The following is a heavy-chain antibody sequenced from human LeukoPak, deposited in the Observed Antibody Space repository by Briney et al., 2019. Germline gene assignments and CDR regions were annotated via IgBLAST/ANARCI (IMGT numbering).Heavy chain of an antibody. D-gene: IGHD1-26*01. CDR3: ARQGGGPAEGFDP. V-gene: IGHV4-4*02. CDR2: IYHSGST. J-gene: IGHJ5*02. Sequence: GSLRLSCAASGLTVTNAWMNWVRQAPGKGLEWIGEIYHSGSTNYNPSLKSRVTISVDKSKDQFSLKLSSVTAADTAVYYCARQGGGPAEGFDPWGQGTLVTVSS. CDR1: GLTVTNAW.